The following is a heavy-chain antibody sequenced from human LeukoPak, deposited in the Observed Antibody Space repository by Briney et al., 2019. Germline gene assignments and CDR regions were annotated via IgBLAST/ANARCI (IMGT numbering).Heavy chain of an antibody. V-gene: IGHV1-46*01. CDR3: ARTRGSHISMAYLDY. Sequence: GASVKVSCKASGYTFTSYYMHWVRQAPGQGLEWMGIINPSGGSTSYAQKFQGRVTVTRDTSISTAYMELSSLRSDDTAVYYCARTRGSHISMAYLDYWGQGTLVTVSS. CDR2: INPSGGST. J-gene: IGHJ4*02. CDR1: GYTFTSYY. D-gene: IGHD2/OR15-2a*01.